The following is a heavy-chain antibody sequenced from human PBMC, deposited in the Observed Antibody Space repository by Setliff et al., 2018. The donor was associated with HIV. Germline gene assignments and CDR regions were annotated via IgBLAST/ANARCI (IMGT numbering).Heavy chain of an antibody. J-gene: IGHJ4*02. CDR2: IDWDDDT. CDR1: GFSLGTTGMC. CDR3: ARRVLTSSDYFDY. D-gene: IGHD3-3*01. V-gene: IGHV2-70*11. Sequence: GSGPTLVNPTQTLTLTCTVSGFSLGTTGMCVSWIRQPPGKALEWLARIDWDDDTHYNASLKTRLTVSKDTSKNRVVLSLANMDPVDTATYYCARRVLTSSDYFDYWGQGALVTVSS.